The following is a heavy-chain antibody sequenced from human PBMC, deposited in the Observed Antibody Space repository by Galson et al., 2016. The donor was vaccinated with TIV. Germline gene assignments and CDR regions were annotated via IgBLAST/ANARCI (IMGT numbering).Heavy chain of an antibody. J-gene: IGHJ6*02. Sequence: SLRLSCAASGFPVSSHYMTWVRQAPGKGLQCVAVVYSGGATYYADSVKGRFIISRDFSKNTLYLQMHTLRAEATAVYYCARDRTDLSDSGRHITHAMAVWGQGTTVTVSS. CDR2: VYSGGAT. CDR1: GFPVSSHY. V-gene: IGHV3-53*01. D-gene: IGHD3-10*01. CDR3: ARDRTDLSDSGRHITHAMAV.